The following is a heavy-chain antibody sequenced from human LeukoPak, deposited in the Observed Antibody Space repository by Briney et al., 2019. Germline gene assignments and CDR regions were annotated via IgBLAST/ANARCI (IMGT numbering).Heavy chain of an antibody. V-gene: IGHV1-8*01. CDR3: ARWTFGGVIVRDY. Sequence: VASVKVFWKASGYTFTSYDINWVRQATGQGLEWMGWMNPNSGNTGYAQKFQGRVTMTRNTSISTAYMELSSLRSEDTAVYYCARWTFGGVIVRDYWGQGTLVTVSS. CDR1: GYTFTSYD. CDR2: MNPNSGNT. J-gene: IGHJ4*02. D-gene: IGHD3-16*02.